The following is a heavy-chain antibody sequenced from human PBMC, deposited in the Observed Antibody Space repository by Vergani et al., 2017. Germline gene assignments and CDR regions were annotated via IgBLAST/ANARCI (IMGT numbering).Heavy chain of an antibody. CDR1: GGPISSSSYY. Sequence: QLQLQESGPGLVKPSETLSLTCTVSGGPISSSSYYWGWIRQPPGKGLEWIGSIYYSGSTYYNPSLKSRVTISVDTSKNQFSLKLSSVTAADTAVYYCASGYGSGSYYVFHFFDYWGQGTLVTVSS. D-gene: IGHD3-10*01. CDR2: IYYSGST. J-gene: IGHJ4*02. V-gene: IGHV4-39*01. CDR3: ASGYGSGSYYVFHFFDY.